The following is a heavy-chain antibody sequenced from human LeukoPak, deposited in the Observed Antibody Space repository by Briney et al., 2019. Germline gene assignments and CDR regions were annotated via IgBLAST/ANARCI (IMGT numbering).Heavy chain of an antibody. V-gene: IGHV4-31*03. CDR1: GGSISSGGYY. D-gene: IGHD3-3*01. J-gene: IGHJ6*02. Sequence: SETLSLTCTVSGGSISSGGYYWSWIRQHPGKGLEWIGYIYYSGSTYYNPSLKSRVTISVDTSRNQFSLKLSSVTAADTAVYYCARDSLFYDFWSGYQPGYGMDVWGQGTTVTVSS. CDR3: ARDSLFYDFWSGYQPGYGMDV. CDR2: IYYSGST.